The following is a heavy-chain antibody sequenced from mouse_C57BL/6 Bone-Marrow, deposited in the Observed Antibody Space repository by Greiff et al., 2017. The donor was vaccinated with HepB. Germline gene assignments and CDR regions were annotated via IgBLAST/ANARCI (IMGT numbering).Heavy chain of an antibody. D-gene: IGHD2-10*01. CDR1: GYSITSGYD. Sequence: EVKVVESGPGMVKPSQSLSLTCTVTGYSITSGYDWHWIRHFPGNKLEWMGYISYSGSTNYNPSLKSRISITHDTSKNHFFLKLNSVTTEDTATYYCAREGAYSHWYFDVWGTGTTVTVSS. CDR2: ISYSGST. J-gene: IGHJ1*03. CDR3: AREGAYSHWYFDV. V-gene: IGHV3-1*01.